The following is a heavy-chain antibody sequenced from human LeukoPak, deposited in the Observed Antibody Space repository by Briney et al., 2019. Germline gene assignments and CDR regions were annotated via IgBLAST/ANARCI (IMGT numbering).Heavy chain of an antibody. CDR2: IYYSVST. CDR1: GLSISGSSYY. J-gene: IGHJ4*02. Sequence: SETLSLTFTVSGLSISGSSYYWDWIRQPPGKGLEWIGSIYYSVSTFYTPSLKSRVTISVDTSKNQFSLKLTSVTAADTAVYYCATLTGYYPDYWGQGILVTVSS. D-gene: IGHD3-9*01. V-gene: IGHV4-39*01. CDR3: ATLTGYYPDY.